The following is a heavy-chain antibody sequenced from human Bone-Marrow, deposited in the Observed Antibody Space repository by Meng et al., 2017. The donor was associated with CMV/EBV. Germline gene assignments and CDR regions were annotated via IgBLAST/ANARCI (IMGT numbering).Heavy chain of an antibody. D-gene: IGHD3-10*01. Sequence: GGSLRLSCAASGFTFSSYWMSWVRQAPGKGLEWVANIKQDGSEKYYVDSVKGRFTIARDNDKNSLYLQMNSLRAEDTAVYYCGRDRTYGSGTGGYGMDVWGQGTTVTVSS. V-gene: IGHV3-7*01. J-gene: IGHJ6*02. CDR1: GFTFSSYW. CDR3: GRDRTYGSGTGGYGMDV. CDR2: IKQDGSEK.